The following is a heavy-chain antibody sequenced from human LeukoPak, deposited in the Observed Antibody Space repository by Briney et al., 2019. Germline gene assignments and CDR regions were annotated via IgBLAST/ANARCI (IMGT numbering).Heavy chain of an antibody. V-gene: IGHV3-64*01. D-gene: IGHD3-10*01. CDR3: ARDRGSPVPYYYYMDV. CDR1: GFTFSSYA. Sequence: QSGGSLRLSCAASGFTFSSYAMHWVRQAPGKGLEYVSAISSNGGSTYYANSVKGRFTISRDNSKNTLYLQMGSLRAEDMAVYYCARDRGSPVPYYYYMDVWGKGTTVTVSS. J-gene: IGHJ6*03. CDR2: ISSNGGST.